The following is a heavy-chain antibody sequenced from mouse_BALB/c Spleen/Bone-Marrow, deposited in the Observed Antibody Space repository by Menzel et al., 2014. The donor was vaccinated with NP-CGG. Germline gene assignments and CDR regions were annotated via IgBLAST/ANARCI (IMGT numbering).Heavy chain of an antibody. Sequence: EVQGVESGGGLVQPGGSRKLSCAVSGFTFSSFGMHWVRQAPEKGLEWVAYISSGSTSTFYADTLKGRFTISRDNPKNTLFLQMTSLRSEDTAMYYCARSRGNWDDFDYWGQGTTLTVSS. CDR3: ARSRGNWDDFDY. V-gene: IGHV5-17*02. CDR1: GFTFSSFG. D-gene: IGHD4-1*01. CDR2: ISSGSTST. J-gene: IGHJ2*01.